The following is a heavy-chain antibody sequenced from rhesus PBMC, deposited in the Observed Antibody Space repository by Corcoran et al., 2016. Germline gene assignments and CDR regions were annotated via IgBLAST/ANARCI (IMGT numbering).Heavy chain of an antibody. CDR3: AREGVWVQFSLDS. J-gene: IGHJ6*01. V-gene: IGHV4-173*01. CDR2: ISGSGGST. CDR1: GGSISSNS. D-gene: IGHD5-24*01. Sequence: QVQLQESGPGLVQPSETLSLTCAVSGGSISSNSWSWIRQPPGKGLAGIGRISGSGGSTDYNPSLKSRVTISTDTSKNQFSLKLSSVTAADTAVYYCAREGVWVQFSLDSWGQGVVVTVSS.